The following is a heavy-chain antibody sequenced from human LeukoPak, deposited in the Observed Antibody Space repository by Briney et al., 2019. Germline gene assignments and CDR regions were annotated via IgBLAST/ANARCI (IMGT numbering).Heavy chain of an antibody. J-gene: IGHJ4*02. Sequence: SETLSLTCAVYGGSFSGYYWSWIRQPPGKGLEWIGDINHSGSTNYNPSLKSRVTISIDTSKNQLSLKMSTVTAADTAVYYCARHPRGYYFDYWGQGTLVAVSS. CDR3: ARHPRGYYFDY. D-gene: IGHD3-16*01. V-gene: IGHV4-34*01. CDR1: GGSFSGYY. CDR2: INHSGST.